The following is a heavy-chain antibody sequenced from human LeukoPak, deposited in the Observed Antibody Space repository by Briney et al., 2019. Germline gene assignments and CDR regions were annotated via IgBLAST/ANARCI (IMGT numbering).Heavy chain of an antibody. CDR3: ARGLLPHYDFWSGYYTVYFDY. CDR1: GGSFSGYC. D-gene: IGHD3-3*01. J-gene: IGHJ4*02. Sequence: SETLSLTCAVYGGSFSGYCWSWIRQPPGKGLEWIGEINHSGSTNYNPSLKSRVTISVDTSKNQFSLKLSSVTAADTAVYYCARGLLPHYDFWSGYYTVYFDYWGQGTLVTVSS. V-gene: IGHV4-34*01. CDR2: INHSGST.